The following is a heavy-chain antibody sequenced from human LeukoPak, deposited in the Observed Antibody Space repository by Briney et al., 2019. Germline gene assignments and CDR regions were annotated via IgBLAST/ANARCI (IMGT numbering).Heavy chain of an antibody. Sequence: SETLFLTCTVSGGSMSSYYWRWIRQPPGKGLEWIGYIYYSGSTNFNPSLKSRVTISVDTSKNQFSLKLSSVTAADTAVYYCAREVPNYDSSGYQGHDAFDIWGQGTMVTVSS. D-gene: IGHD3-22*01. J-gene: IGHJ3*02. V-gene: IGHV4-59*01. CDR2: IYYSGST. CDR1: GGSMSSYY. CDR3: AREVPNYDSSGYQGHDAFDI.